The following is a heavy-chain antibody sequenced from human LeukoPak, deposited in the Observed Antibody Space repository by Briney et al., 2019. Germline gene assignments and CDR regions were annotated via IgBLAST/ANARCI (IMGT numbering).Heavy chain of an antibody. Sequence: ASVKVSCKASGYTLAGYYMHWVRQAPGQGLEWMGWINPNSGGTNYAQKFQGRVTMTGDTSISTAYMELSRLRSDDTAVYYCARGEVVIVVVPAASYNYWGQGTLVTVSS. D-gene: IGHD2-2*01. CDR3: ARGEVVIVVVPAASYNY. V-gene: IGHV1-2*02. CDR1: GYTLAGYY. J-gene: IGHJ4*02. CDR2: INPNSGGT.